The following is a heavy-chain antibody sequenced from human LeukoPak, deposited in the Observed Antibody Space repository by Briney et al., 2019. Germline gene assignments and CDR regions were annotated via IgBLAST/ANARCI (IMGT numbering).Heavy chain of an antibody. J-gene: IGHJ4*01. CDR3: ARGGLSGSYYVDF. D-gene: IGHD1-26*01. CDR1: GYTFTGYY. CDR2: ISPNSADT. Sequence: SVNVSCKASGYTFTGYYMHWVRLAPGRGLEWMGWISPNSADTHGAQKFQGRVTMTGDTSISTAYMELSRLRSDDTAVYYCARGGLSGSYYVDFWGQGTLVTVSS. V-gene: IGHV1-2*02.